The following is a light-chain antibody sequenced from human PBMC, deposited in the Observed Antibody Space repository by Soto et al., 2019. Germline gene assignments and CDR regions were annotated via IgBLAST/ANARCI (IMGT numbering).Light chain of an antibody. J-gene: IGKJ5*01. Sequence: ENVLTQSPGTLSLSPGERATLSCRASQTVSSYLTWYQQRPGQAPRLLIYGASKRATGIPDRFSGSGSGTDYTLTISRLEPDDFALYDCQQYGTSPITFGQGTRLEIK. CDR2: GAS. CDR3: QQYGTSPIT. CDR1: QTVSSY. V-gene: IGKV3-20*01.